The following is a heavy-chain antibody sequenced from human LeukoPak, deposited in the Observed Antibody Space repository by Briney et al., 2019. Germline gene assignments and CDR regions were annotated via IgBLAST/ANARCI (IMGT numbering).Heavy chain of an antibody. Sequence: ASVKVSCKASGYTFTSDGISWVRQAPGQGLEWMGWISAYNGNTNYAQKFQGRVTMTTDTSTSTAYMELRSLRSDDTAVYYCARVSDVTGTGWFDPWGQGTLVTVSS. CDR2: ISAYNGNT. CDR3: ARVSDVTGTGWFDP. V-gene: IGHV1-18*01. CDR1: GYTFTSDG. J-gene: IGHJ5*02. D-gene: IGHD1-7*01.